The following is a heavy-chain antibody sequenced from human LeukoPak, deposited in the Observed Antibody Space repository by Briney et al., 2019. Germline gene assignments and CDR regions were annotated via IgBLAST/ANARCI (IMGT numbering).Heavy chain of an antibody. CDR1: GFTFSRHS. D-gene: IGHD1-26*01. CDR2: IKQDGSEI. J-gene: IGHJ4*02. Sequence: GGSLRLSCAASGFTFSRHSINWVRQAPGKGLEWVANIKQDGSEIYYVDSVRGRFTISRDNAKNSLYLQMNSLRAEDTAVYCCARPSLNTGSYFDYWGQGILVSVSS. CDR3: ARPSLNTGSYFDY. V-gene: IGHV3-7*01.